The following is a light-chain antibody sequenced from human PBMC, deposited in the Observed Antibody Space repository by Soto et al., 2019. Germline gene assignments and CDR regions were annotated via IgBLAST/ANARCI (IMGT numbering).Light chain of an antibody. CDR3: CSYAGSSTPVV. CDR1: SSDVGSYNL. V-gene: IGLV2-23*02. Sequence: QSALTQPASVSGSPGQSITISCTGTSSDVGSYNLVSWYQQHPGKAPKLMIYEVSKRPSGVSNRFSGSKSGNTASLTISGXXXXDEADYYCCSYAGSSTPVVFGGGTKLTVL. CDR2: EVS. J-gene: IGLJ2*01.